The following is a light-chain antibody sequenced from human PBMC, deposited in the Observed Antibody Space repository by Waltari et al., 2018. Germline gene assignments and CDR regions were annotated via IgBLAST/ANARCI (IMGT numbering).Light chain of an antibody. CDR1: QSISNW. Sequence: DIQMTQSPSTLPASVGDKVTITCRASQSISNWLAWYQQKPGKAPKLLIYKASSLESGVPLRFSGSGSGTEFTLSISTLQPDDFATYLCQQYYTYPYTFGQGTKLEIK. CDR3: QQYYTYPYT. V-gene: IGKV1-5*03. J-gene: IGKJ2*01. CDR2: KAS.